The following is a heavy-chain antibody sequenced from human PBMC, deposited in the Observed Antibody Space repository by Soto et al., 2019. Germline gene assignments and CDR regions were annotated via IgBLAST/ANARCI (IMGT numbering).Heavy chain of an antibody. Sequence: PGESLKISCQGSGYNFATYWIGWVRQMPGKGLEWMGIIYPGDSQTRYSPSFQGQVTMSVDKSISTAYLQWSSLKASDTAMYYCARQGSSGWHGNYWGQGTLVTVSS. J-gene: IGHJ4*02. CDR1: GYNFATYW. V-gene: IGHV5-51*01. CDR2: IYPGDSQT. CDR3: ARQGSSGWHGNY. D-gene: IGHD6-19*01.